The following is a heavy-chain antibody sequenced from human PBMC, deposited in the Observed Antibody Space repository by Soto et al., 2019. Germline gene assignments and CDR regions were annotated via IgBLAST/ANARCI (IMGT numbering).Heavy chain of an antibody. CDR1: GFTFSSYG. CDR2: ISYDGSNK. CDR3: AKARRGSAYFDY. J-gene: IGHJ4*02. Sequence: SLRLSCAASGFTFSSYGMHWVRQAPGKGLEWVAVISYDGSNKYYADSVKGRFTISRDNSKNTLYLQMNSLRAEDTAVYYCAKARRGSAYFDYWGQGTLVTVSS. V-gene: IGHV3-30*18. D-gene: IGHD3-10*01.